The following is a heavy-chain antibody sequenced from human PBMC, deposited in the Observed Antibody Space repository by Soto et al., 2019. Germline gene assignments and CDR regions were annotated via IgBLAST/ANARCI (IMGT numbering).Heavy chain of an antibody. CDR1: GYTFTSYD. J-gene: IGHJ4*02. Sequence: ASVKVSCKASGYTFTSYDINWVRQATGQGFEWMGWMNPNSGNTGYAQKFQGRVTMTRDTSITTAYMELSSRRSEDTAVYYFARSTRNSVFDYWGLGTLVTVSS. CDR3: ARSTRNSVFDY. D-gene: IGHD4-4*01. V-gene: IGHV1-8*01. CDR2: MNPNSGNT.